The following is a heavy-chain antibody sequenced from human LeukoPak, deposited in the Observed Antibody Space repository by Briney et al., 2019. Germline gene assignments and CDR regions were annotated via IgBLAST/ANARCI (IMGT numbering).Heavy chain of an antibody. D-gene: IGHD2-21*02. CDR1: GFTVSSNY. CDR2: IYSGGTT. Sequence: PGGSLRLSCAASGFTVSSNYMSWVRQAPGKGLEWVSIIYSGGTTYYADSVKGRFTISRDNSKNTLYLQMNSLTAEDTAVYYCARGVTPDWFDPWGQGTLVTVSS. J-gene: IGHJ5*02. V-gene: IGHV3-66*01. CDR3: ARGVTPDWFDP.